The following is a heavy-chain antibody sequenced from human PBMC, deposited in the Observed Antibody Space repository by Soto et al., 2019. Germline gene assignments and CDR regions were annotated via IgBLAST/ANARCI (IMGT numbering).Heavy chain of an antibody. CDR2: ISGSGGST. Sequence: EVQLLESGGGLVQPGGSLRLSCAASGFTFSSYAMSWVRQAPGKGLEWVSAISGSGGSTYYADSVKGRFTISRDNSKNTRYLQMTSLRAEDTAVYYCAKDRDYDILTGYYRGAFDIWGQGTMVTVSS. CDR1: GFTFSSYA. D-gene: IGHD3-9*01. CDR3: AKDRDYDILTGYYRGAFDI. V-gene: IGHV3-23*01. J-gene: IGHJ3*02.